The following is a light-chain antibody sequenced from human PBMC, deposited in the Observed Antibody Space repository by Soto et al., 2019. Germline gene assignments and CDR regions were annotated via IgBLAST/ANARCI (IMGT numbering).Light chain of an antibody. CDR1: RRVRNY. V-gene: IGKV3-11*01. CDR2: ETS. CDR3: QQRSDWPLT. Sequence: EIVLTQSPATLSLPPGERATLSCRASRRVRNYIVWNQQKLGQAPRLLIYETSTRATGVPARFSGSGSGTDFTLTISSLEPEDFATYYCQQRSDWPLTFGGGTKVEIK. J-gene: IGKJ4*01.